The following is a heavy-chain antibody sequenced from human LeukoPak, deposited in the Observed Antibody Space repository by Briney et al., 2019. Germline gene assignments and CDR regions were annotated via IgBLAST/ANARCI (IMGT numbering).Heavy chain of an antibody. D-gene: IGHD3-10*01. Sequence: GGSLRLSCAASGFTFSSYSMNWVRQAPGKGLEWVSSISSSSSYIYYADSVKGRFTISRDNAKNSLYLQMNSLRAEDTSVYYCARDNIAAYYYGAGAPNYYMDVWGKGTTVTISS. CDR1: GFTFSSYS. CDR3: ARDNIAAYYYGAGAPNYYMDV. CDR2: ISSSSSYI. V-gene: IGHV3-21*01. J-gene: IGHJ6*03.